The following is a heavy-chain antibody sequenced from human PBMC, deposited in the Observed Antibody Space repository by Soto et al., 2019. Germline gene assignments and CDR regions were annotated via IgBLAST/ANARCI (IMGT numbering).Heavy chain of an antibody. CDR3: ARDPSEGRVGNWFES. CDR1: GFTFSRYG. D-gene: IGHD2-2*01. J-gene: IGHJ5*01. CDR2: ISSSTSYV. Sequence: PWGTLRLSCAASGFTFSRYGMNWLRQAPGKGLEWVAFISSSTSYVYYADSVKGRFTTSRDNAKSILYLEMYALRTEDTAVYYCARDPSEGRVGNWFESWGQGTPVTVS. V-gene: IGHV3-21*06.